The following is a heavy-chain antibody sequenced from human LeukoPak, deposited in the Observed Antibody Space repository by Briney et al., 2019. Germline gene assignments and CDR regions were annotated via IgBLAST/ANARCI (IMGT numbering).Heavy chain of an antibody. Sequence: ASVKVSCKASGGTFSSYAISWVRQAPGQGLEWMGWISAYNGNTNYAQKLQGRVTMTTDTSTSTAYMELRSLRSDDTAVYYCARDYGSGSYYFNWFDPWGQGTLVTVPS. D-gene: IGHD3-10*01. CDR2: ISAYNGNT. CDR1: GGTFSSYA. J-gene: IGHJ5*02. V-gene: IGHV1-18*01. CDR3: ARDYGSGSYYFNWFDP.